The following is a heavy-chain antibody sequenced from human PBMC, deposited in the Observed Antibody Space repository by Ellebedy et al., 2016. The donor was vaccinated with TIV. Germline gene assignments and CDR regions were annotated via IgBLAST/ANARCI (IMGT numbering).Heavy chain of an antibody. D-gene: IGHD6-19*01. V-gene: IGHV4-34*01. CDR3: AEGRSGWYYFDY. Sequence: SETLSLTCAVYGGSFTGYYYSWIRQPPGKGLEWIGEINQSGSATYNPSRKGRVTISVDMSKNQFSLRLTSVTAADTAVYYCAEGRSGWYYFDYWGQGTLVTVSS. CDR2: INQSGSA. CDR1: GGSFTGYY. J-gene: IGHJ4*02.